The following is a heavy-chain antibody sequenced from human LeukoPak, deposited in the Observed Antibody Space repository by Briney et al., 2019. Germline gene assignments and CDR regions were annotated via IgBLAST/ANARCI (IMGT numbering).Heavy chain of an antibody. CDR1: GFTFSSYW. Sequence: PGGSLRLSCAASGFTFSSYWMSWVRQAPGKGLEWVANINQDGSEKHYVDSVKGRFTISRDSAKNSLYLQMNSLRDEDTAVYYCARDRGYGGNNFRFDPWGQGTLVTVSS. V-gene: IGHV3-7*01. CDR3: ARDRGYGGNNFRFDP. D-gene: IGHD4-23*01. CDR2: INQDGSEK. J-gene: IGHJ5*02.